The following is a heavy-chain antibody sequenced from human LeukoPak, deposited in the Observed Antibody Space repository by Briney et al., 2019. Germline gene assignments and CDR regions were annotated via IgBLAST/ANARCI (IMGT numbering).Heavy chain of an antibody. J-gene: IGHJ4*02. CDR3: ARVIKGCIVVVPAATGRGYFDY. D-gene: IGHD2-2*01. Sequence: SETLSLTCAVYGGSFSGYYWSWIRQPPGKGLEWIGEINHSGSTNYNPSLKSRVTISVDTSKNQFSLKLSSVTAADTAVYYCARVIKGCIVVVPAATGRGYFDYWGQGTLVTVSS. CDR1: GGSFSGYY. CDR2: INHSGST. V-gene: IGHV4-34*01.